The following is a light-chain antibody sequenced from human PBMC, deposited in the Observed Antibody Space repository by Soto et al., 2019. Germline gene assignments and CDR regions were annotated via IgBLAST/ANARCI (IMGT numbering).Light chain of an antibody. J-gene: IGKJ5*01. CDR1: QSLSSNF. V-gene: IGKV3-20*01. CDR3: QQYENSPIT. CDR2: GAS. Sequence: EIVLTQSPGILSLSPGERASLSCGASQSLSSNFLAWYQQKPGQAPRLLIYGASRRATGIPDRFSGTGSETDFTLTINRLEPEDFAVYYCQQYENSPITFGQGTRLEIK.